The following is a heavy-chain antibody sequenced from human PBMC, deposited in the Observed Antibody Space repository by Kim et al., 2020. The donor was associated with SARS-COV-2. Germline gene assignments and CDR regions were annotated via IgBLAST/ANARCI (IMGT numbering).Heavy chain of an antibody. CDR3: ASQIAAAGRESHYYYYGMDV. D-gene: IGHD6-13*01. Sequence: SETLSLTCAVYGGSFSGYYWSWIRQPPGKGLEWIGEINHSGSTNYNPSLKSRVTISVDTSKNQFSLKLSSVTAADTAVYYCASQIAAAGRESHYYYYGMDVWGQGTTVTVSS. J-gene: IGHJ6*02. CDR2: INHSGST. CDR1: GGSFSGYY. V-gene: IGHV4-34*01.